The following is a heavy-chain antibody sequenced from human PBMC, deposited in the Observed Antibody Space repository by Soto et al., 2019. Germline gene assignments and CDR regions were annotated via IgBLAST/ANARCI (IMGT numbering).Heavy chain of an antibody. D-gene: IGHD2-2*01. CDR3: ARRSWGSSTSLTYYFDY. CDR1: GGSISSSSYY. Sequence: SETLSLTCTVSGGSISSSSYYWGWIRQPPGKGLEWIGSIYYSGSTYYSPSFQGQVTISADKSISTAYLQWSSLKASDTAMYYCARRSWGSSTSLTYYFDYWGQGTLVTVSS. CDR2: IYYSGST. J-gene: IGHJ4*02. V-gene: IGHV4-39*07.